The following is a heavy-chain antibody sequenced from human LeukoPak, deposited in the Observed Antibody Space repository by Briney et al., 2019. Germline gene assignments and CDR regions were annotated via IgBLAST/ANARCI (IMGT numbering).Heavy chain of an antibody. CDR1: GFTFSSYA. V-gene: IGHV3-64*01. CDR2: ISSNGGST. J-gene: IGHJ4*02. D-gene: IGHD6-6*01. CDR3: ANPVRYTEARNDY. Sequence: HPGGSLRLSCAASGFTFSSYAMHWVRQAPGKGLEYVSAISSNGGSTYYANSVKGRFTISRDNSKNTLYLQMNSLRAEDTAVYYCANPVRYTEARNDYWGQGTLVTVSS.